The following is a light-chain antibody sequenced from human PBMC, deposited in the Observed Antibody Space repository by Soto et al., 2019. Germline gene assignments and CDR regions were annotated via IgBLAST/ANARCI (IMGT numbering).Light chain of an antibody. CDR3: AAWDDSLSGYV. CDR2: RNN. CDR1: SSNIGDNY. J-gene: IGLJ1*01. V-gene: IGLV1-47*01. Sequence: QSVLKQAVSASGADLDRVTIFCSGSSSNIGDNYVYWHQQLPGTAPKLLIYRNNQRPSGVPDRFSGSKSGTSASLAISGLRSEDEADYYCAAWDDSLSGYVFGPGTKVTVL.